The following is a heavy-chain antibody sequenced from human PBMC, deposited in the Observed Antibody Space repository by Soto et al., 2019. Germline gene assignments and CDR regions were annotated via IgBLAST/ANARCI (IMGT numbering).Heavy chain of an antibody. CDR2: INHSGST. CDR1: GGSFSGYY. J-gene: IGHJ5*02. V-gene: IGHV4-34*01. D-gene: IGHD3-10*01. Sequence: SETLSLTCAVYGGSFSGYYWSWIRQPPGKGLEWIGEINHSGSTNYNPSLKSRVTISVDTSKNQFSLKLSSVTAADTAVYYCARDLMYYYGSGSYYNQHKGQRFDPWGQGTLVTVSS. CDR3: ARDLMYYYGSGSYYNQHKGQRFDP.